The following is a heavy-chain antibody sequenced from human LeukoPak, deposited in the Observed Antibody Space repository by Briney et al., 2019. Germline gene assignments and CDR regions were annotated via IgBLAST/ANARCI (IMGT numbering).Heavy chain of an antibody. D-gene: IGHD3-22*01. CDR3: AKDPSPSTYYYDSSGYIRVTDY. Sequence: GGSLRLSCAASGFTFNNYWMSWVRQAPGKGLEWVANIKQDGSVKYYVDSVRSRFTISRDNAKNSLYLQMNSLRAGDTAVYYCAKDPSPSTYYYDSSGYIRVTDYWGQGTLVTVSS. V-gene: IGHV3-7*01. CDR2: IKQDGSVK. CDR1: GFTFNNYW. J-gene: IGHJ4*02.